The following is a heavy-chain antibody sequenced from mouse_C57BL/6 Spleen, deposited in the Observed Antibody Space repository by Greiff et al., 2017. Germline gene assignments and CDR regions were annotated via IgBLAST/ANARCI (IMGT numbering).Heavy chain of an antibody. CDR2: IHPNSGST. D-gene: IGHD2-1*01. J-gene: IGHJ1*03. V-gene: IGHV1-64*01. CDR1: GYTFTSYW. CDR3: ARRIYYGNYEYFDV. Sequence: QVQLQQPGAELVKPGASVKLSCKASGYTFTSYWMHWVKQRPGQGLEWIGMIHPNSGSTNYNEKFKSKATLTVDKSSSTAYMQLSSLTSEDSAVYYCARRIYYGNYEYFDVWGTGTTVTVSS.